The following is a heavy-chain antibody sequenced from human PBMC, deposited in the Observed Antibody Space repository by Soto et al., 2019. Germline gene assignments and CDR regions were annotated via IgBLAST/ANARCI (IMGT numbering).Heavy chain of an antibody. J-gene: IGHJ4*02. D-gene: IGHD6-19*01. CDR1: GFSISDYE. CDR2: ISGSGSTV. V-gene: IGHV3-48*03. Sequence: DVQLVESGGDLAQPGGSLRLSCAASGFSISDYEMNWVRQAPGKGLEWVSYISGSGSTVYYADSVKGRFTISRDNAKNSVFLQNNTLRVEDAAIYYCAKNPSGQWVVPLYCDLWGQVNLVTVSS. CDR3: AKNPSGQWVVPLYCDL.